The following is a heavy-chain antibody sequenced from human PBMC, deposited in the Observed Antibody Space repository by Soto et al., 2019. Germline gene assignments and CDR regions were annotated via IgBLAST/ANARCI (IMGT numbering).Heavy chain of an antibody. CDR3: AREPRRTAMAPLDY. J-gene: IGHJ4*02. Sequence: GGSLRLSCAASGFTFSSYGMHWVRQAPGKGLEWVAVIWYDGSNKYYADSVKGRFTISRDNSKNTLYLQMNSLRAEDTAVYYCAREPRRTAMAPLDYWGQGTLVTVSS. D-gene: IGHD5-18*01. CDR1: GFTFSSYG. V-gene: IGHV3-33*01. CDR2: IWYDGSNK.